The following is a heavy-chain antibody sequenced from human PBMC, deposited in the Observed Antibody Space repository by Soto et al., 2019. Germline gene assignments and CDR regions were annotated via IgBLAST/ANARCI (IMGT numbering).Heavy chain of an antibody. J-gene: IGHJ4*02. Sequence: GGSLRLSCAASGFTFSSYAMNWVRQAPGKGLEWVSDITGSGTVTYYADSVKGRFTISRDNSKNTLNLQMNSLRAEDTAFYYCARRSGDYSTRYFDYWGQGTLVTVSS. CDR2: ITGSGTVT. CDR3: ARRSGDYSTRYFDY. CDR1: GFTFSSYA. D-gene: IGHD4-17*01. V-gene: IGHV3-23*01.